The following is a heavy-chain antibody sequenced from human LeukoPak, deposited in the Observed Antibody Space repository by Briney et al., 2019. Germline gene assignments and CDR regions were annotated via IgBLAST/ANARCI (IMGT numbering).Heavy chain of an antibody. CDR2: INWNGGST. Sequence: TGGSLRLSCAASGFTFDDYGMSWVRQAPGKGLEWVSGINWNGGSTGYADSVKGRFTISRDNAKNSLYLQMNSLRAEDTALYYCARERVMSSGWYPRNWFDPWGQGTLVTVSS. CDR1: GFTFDDYG. CDR3: ARERVMSSGWYPRNWFDP. J-gene: IGHJ5*02. D-gene: IGHD6-19*01. V-gene: IGHV3-20*04.